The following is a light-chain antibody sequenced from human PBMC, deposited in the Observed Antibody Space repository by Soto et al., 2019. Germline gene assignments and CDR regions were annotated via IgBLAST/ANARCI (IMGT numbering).Light chain of an antibody. J-gene: IGKJ1*01. V-gene: IGKV1-27*01. Sequence: DIQMTQSPSSLSASVGDRVTITCRASQGISNYLAWYQQKPGKVPKLLIYAASTLQSGVPSRFSGSGSGTDFTLTISSRQPADVVTYYYQIYNTSPWTFGQGTNVEIK. CDR3: QIYNTSPWT. CDR1: QGISNY. CDR2: AAS.